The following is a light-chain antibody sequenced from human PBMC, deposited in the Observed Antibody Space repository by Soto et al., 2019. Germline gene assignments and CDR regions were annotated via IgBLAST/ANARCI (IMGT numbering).Light chain of an antibody. CDR2: EVS. Sequence: QSALTQPPSASGSPGQSVTISCTGTSSDVGGYNYVSWYQQHPGKAPKLMIYEVSMRPSGVPDRFSGSKSGNTASLTVSGLQDEDEADYYCSSYAGSKNYVFGSGTKLTVL. CDR1: SSDVGGYNY. J-gene: IGLJ1*01. CDR3: SSYAGSKNYV. V-gene: IGLV2-8*01.